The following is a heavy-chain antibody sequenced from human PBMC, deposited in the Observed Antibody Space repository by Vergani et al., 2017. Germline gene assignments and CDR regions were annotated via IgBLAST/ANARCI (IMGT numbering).Heavy chain of an antibody. CDR1: GFTLSGSA. CDR2: IRSKANSYAT. CDR3: TRLRDYYDSSGYLH. Sequence: EVQLVESGGGLVQPGGSLKLSCAASGFTLSGSAMHWVRQASGKGLEWVGRIRSKANSYATAYAASVKGRFTISRDDSKNTAYLQMNSLKTEDTAVYYCTRLRDYYDSSGYLHWGQGTLVTVSS. J-gene: IGHJ4*02. V-gene: IGHV3-73*01. D-gene: IGHD3-22*01.